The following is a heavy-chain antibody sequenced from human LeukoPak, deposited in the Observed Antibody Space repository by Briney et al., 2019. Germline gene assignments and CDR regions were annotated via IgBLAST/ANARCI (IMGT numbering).Heavy chain of an antibody. Sequence: SETLSLTCTVSGGSISSYYWSWIRQPAGKGLEWIGRIYTSGSTNYNPSLKSRVTMSVDTSKNQLSLKLSSVTAADTAVYYFARGDYVWGSYRYFGYWGQGTLVIVSS. CDR1: GGSISSYY. V-gene: IGHV4-4*07. CDR3: ARGDYVWGSYRYFGY. CDR2: IYTSGST. J-gene: IGHJ4*02. D-gene: IGHD3-16*02.